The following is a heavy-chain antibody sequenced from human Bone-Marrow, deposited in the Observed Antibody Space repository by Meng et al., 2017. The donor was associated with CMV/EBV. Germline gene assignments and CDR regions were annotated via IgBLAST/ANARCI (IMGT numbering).Heavy chain of an antibody. CDR2: INPNSGGT. CDR3: AREGEGGLPAANTFDI. V-gene: IGHV1-2*02. J-gene: IGHJ3*02. Sequence: ASVKVSCKASGYTFTGYYMHWVRQAPGQGLEWMGWINPNSGGTNYAQKFQGRVTMTRDTSISTAYMGLIRLRSDDTAGYYCAREGEGGLPAANTFDIWGQGTMVTVSS. CDR1: GYTFTGYY. D-gene: IGHD2-2*01.